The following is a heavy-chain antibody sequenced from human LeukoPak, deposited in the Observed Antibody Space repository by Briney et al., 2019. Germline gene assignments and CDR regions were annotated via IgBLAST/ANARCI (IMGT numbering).Heavy chain of an antibody. CDR1: GYTFTSYG. CDR2: ISAYNGNT. D-gene: IGHD6-13*01. V-gene: IGHV1-18*01. Sequence: ASVKVSCKASGYTFTSYGISWVRQAPGQGLEWMGWISAYNGNTNYAQKLQGRVTMTTDTSTSTAYMELRSLRSDDPAVYYCARDFVPSSWSNTFDYWGQGTLVTVSS. J-gene: IGHJ4*02. CDR3: ARDFVPSSWSNTFDY.